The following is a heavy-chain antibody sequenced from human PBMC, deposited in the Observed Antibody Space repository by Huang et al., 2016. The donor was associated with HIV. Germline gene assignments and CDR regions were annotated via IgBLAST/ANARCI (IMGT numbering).Heavy chain of an antibody. CDR1: SGSLSNDY. Sequence: LLKPSETLSLTCGVFSGSLSNDYWTRIRQFPGKGLEWIGEIHRSGIPNYNPSLASRVTISLDTSKDQFSLKMTSVAATGTAIYYCARGQQGSRTSGWDEQSHFFYYIDVWGEGTSVTVSS. J-gene: IGHJ6*03. CDR3: ARGQQGSRTSGWDEQSHFFYYIDV. D-gene: IGHD6-19*01. V-gene: IGHV4-34*01. CDR2: IHRSGIP.